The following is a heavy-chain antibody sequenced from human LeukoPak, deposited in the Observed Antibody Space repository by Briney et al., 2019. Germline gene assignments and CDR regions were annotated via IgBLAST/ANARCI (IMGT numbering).Heavy chain of an antibody. D-gene: IGHD3-9*01. V-gene: IGHV4-4*02. J-gene: IGHJ5*02. CDR3: ARRGTEYYDILTGYYRYNWFDP. CDR1: GGSISSSNW. Sequence: SGTLSLTCTVSGGSISSSNWWGWVRQPPGKGLECIGEIYHSGTTNYNPSLKSRVTISVDTSKNQFSLTLSSVTAADTAVYYCARRGTEYYDILTGYYRYNWFDPWGQGTLVTVSS. CDR2: IYHSGTT.